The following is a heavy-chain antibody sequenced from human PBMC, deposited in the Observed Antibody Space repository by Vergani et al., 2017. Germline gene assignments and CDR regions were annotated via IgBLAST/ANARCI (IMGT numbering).Heavy chain of an antibody. Sequence: EVQLLESGGGLVQPGGSRRLSCAGAGFTLDTYTMAYVRQAPGKGLEWVATISSGGGDIFYADSVKGRFTISRDNSKNTLFLQMNSLKDEDSAVYYCTTAGGLYYLHGEYFQYWGRGSLVSVSS. V-gene: IGHV3-23*01. CDR3: TTAGGLYYLHGEYFQY. CDR2: ISSGGGDI. CDR1: GFTLDTYT. D-gene: IGHD3-10*01. J-gene: IGHJ1*01.